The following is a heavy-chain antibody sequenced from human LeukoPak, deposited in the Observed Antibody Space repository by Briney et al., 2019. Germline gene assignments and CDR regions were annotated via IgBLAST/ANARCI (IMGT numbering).Heavy chain of an antibody. Sequence: GGSLRLSCAASGFTFDDYAMHWVRQAPGKGLEGGSGISWNSGSIGYADSVKGRFTISRDNAKNSLYLQMSSLRSEDTAVYYCARGGWYPPGIDYWGQGTLVTVSS. J-gene: IGHJ4*02. D-gene: IGHD6-19*01. V-gene: IGHV3-9*01. CDR1: GFTFDDYA. CDR2: ISWNSGSI. CDR3: ARGGWYPPGIDY.